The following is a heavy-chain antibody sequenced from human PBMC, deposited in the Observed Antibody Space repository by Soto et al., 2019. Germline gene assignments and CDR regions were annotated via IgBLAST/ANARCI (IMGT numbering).Heavy chain of an antibody. Sequence: ETLSLTCAVSGGSISSSNWWSWVRQPPGKGLEWLGTIKPDASEKKYVDSVKGRFTMSRDNAKNSLYLQMDSLRAEDTAVYYCARDSGYGSGASVNHYLDSWGRGTPVTVPS. CDR2: IKPDASEK. J-gene: IGHJ4*01. D-gene: IGHD3-10*01. CDR1: GGSISSSNW. CDR3: ARDSGYGSGASVNHYLDS. V-gene: IGHV3-7*01.